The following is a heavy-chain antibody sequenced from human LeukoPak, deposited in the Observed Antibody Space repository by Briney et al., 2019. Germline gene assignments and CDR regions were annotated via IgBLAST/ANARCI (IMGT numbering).Heavy chain of an antibody. CDR1: GYTFTGFY. CDR3: ARDRGPEWWGSFDY. Sequence: ASVKVSCKASGYTFTGFYLHWVRQAPGQGLEWMGWTNPNSGGTNYAQKFRGRVTMTRDTSISTAYMELSSLRSDDTAVYYCARDRGPEWWGSFDYWGQGSLVAVSS. V-gene: IGHV1-2*02. CDR2: TNPNSGGT. D-gene: IGHD3-16*01. J-gene: IGHJ4*02.